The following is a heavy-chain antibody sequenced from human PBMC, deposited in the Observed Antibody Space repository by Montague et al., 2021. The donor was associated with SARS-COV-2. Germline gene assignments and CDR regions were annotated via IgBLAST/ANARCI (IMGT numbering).Heavy chain of an antibody. D-gene: IGHD6-13*01. CDR2: IYYSGST. J-gene: IGHJ6*02. CDR3: ARVGRQQLVRLSGMDV. Sequence: ETLSLTCTVSGGSISSSSYYWGWIRQPPGKGLEWIGSIYYSGSTYYNPSLKSRVTISVDTSKNQFSLKLSSVTAADTAVYYCARVGRQQLVRLSGMDVWGQGTTVTVPS. CDR1: GGSISSSSYY. V-gene: IGHV4-39*07.